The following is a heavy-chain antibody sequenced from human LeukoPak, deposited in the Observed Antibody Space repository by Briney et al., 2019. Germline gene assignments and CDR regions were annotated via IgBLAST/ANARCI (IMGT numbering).Heavy chain of an antibody. D-gene: IGHD3-10*01. CDR1: GGSFSGYY. V-gene: IGHV4-34*01. CDR3: ARAIRGVGQYYMDV. Sequence: SETLSLTCAVYGGSFSGYYWSWIRQPPGKGLEWIGEINHSGSTNYNPSLKSRVTISVDTSKNQFSLKLSSVTAADTAVYYCARAIRGVGQYYMDVWGKGTTVTVSS. J-gene: IGHJ6*03. CDR2: INHSGST.